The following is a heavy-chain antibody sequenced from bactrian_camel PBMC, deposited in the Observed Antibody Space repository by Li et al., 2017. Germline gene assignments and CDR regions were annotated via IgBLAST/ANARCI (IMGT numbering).Heavy chain of an antibody. J-gene: IGHJ4*01. CDR3: AADAGVLWRTGFAVY. Sequence: HVQLVESGGGLVQPGGSLRLSCEASGTTFSSSPINWVRQPPGKGLEWVSGINSRTDDTTVYTDSVKGRFTVSRDNAKNTLYLQMDSLKPEDTAMYYCAADAGVLWRTGFAVYWGQGTQVTVS. CDR2: INSRTDDTT. V-gene: IGHV3S39*01. CDR1: GTTFSSSP. D-gene: IGHD5*01.